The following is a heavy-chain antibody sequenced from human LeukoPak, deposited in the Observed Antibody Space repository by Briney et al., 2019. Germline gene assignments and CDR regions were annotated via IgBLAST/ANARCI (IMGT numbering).Heavy chain of an antibody. CDR2: IYYSGST. J-gene: IGHJ6*02. CDR1: GGSISSSSYY. D-gene: IGHD2-15*01. V-gene: IGHV4-39*01. Sequence: SETLSLTCTVSGGSISSSSYYWGWIRQPPGKGLEWIGSIYYSGSTYYNPSLKSRVTISVDTSKNQFSLKLSSVTAADTAVYYCARRSGRDHYGMDVWGQGTTVTVS. CDR3: ARRSGRDHYGMDV.